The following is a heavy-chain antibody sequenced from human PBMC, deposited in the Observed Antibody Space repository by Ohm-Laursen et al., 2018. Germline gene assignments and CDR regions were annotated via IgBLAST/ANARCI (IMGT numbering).Heavy chain of an antibody. D-gene: IGHD2-21*02. CDR2: ISNSGSTI. J-gene: IGHJ6*02. CDR1: GFTFSDYY. CDR3: ASFLLPYYYYTIGV. V-gene: IGHV3-11*01. Sequence: SLRLSCAASGFTFSDYYISWIRQAPGKGLEWVSYISNSGSTIYYADSVKGRFSISRDNAKNSLYLQMNSLRVEYTALYYCASFLLPYYYYTIGVWGQGTTVTVSS.